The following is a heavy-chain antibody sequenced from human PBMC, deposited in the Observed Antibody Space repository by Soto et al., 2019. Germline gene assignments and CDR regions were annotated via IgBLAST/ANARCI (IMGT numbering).Heavy chain of an antibody. Sequence: EVQLLESGGGLVQPGGSLRLSCAASGFTFSSYAMTWVRQAPGKGLEWVSAISGSGGSTYYADSVKGRFTISRDNAKNTLYLQTDSLRAEDTAVQCCAKDLIGRAEYDWFGPWGQGTLVTVSS. CDR2: ISGSGGST. J-gene: IGHJ5*02. D-gene: IGHD3-16*02. CDR3: AKDLIGRAEYDWFGP. CDR1: GFTFSSYA. V-gene: IGHV3-23*01.